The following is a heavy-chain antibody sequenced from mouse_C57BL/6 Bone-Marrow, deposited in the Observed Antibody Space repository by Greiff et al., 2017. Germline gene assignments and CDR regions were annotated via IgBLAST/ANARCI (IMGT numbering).Heavy chain of an antibody. CDR2: IYPSDSET. D-gene: IGHD1-1*01. CDR3: ARWGTTVVAHYAMDY. Sequence: VQLQQSGAELVRPGSSVKLSCKASGYTFTSYWMDWVKQRPGQGLEWIGNIYPSDSETHYNQKFKDKATLTVDKSSSTAYMQLSSLTSEDSAVYYCARWGTTVVAHYAMDYWGQGTSVTVSS. V-gene: IGHV1-61*01. CDR1: GYTFTSYW. J-gene: IGHJ4*01.